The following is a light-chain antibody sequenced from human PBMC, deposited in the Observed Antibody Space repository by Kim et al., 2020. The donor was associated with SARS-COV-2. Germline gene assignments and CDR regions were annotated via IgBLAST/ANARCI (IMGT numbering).Light chain of an antibody. V-gene: IGKV3-11*01. CDR2: DAS. Sequence: EIVLTQSPATLSLSPGDRATLSCRASQSVSSYLAWYQQKPGQAPRLLIYDASNRATGIPARFSGIGSGTDFTLTISSLEPEDFAVYYCQQRSNWLWTFGQGTKVEIK. CDR1: QSVSSY. CDR3: QQRSNWLWT. J-gene: IGKJ1*01.